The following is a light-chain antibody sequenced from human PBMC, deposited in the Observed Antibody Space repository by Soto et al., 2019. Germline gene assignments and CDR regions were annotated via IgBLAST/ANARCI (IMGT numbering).Light chain of an antibody. CDR2: GAS. V-gene: IGKV3-20*01. J-gene: IGKJ1*01. CDR1: QSVSSSY. Sequence: EIVLTQFPGPLSLSPGERATLSCRASQSVSSSYFAWYQHKPGQAPRLLIYGASIRATGIPDRFSGSGSGTDFTLTISRLDPEDFAVYYCQQYGSSPPWTFGQGTKV. CDR3: QQYGSSPPWT.